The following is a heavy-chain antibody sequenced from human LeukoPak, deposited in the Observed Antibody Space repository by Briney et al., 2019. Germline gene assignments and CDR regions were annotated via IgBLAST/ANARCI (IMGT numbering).Heavy chain of an antibody. J-gene: IGHJ4*02. D-gene: IGHD5-12*01. V-gene: IGHV3-74*01. Sequence: GGSLRLSCAASGFTFSSYWMHWVRQAPGKGLVWVARINSDGSDTNYADSVKGRFTISRDNAKNSLYLQMNSLRVEDTAVYHCARGGLYGYDVFDYWGQGTLVTVSS. CDR1: GFTFSSYW. CDR3: ARGGLYGYDVFDY. CDR2: INSDGSDT.